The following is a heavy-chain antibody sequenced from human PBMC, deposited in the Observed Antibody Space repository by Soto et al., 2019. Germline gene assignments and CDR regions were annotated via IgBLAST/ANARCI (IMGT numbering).Heavy chain of an antibody. D-gene: IGHD6-13*01. CDR3: ATLDSSSWLYFDY. CDR1: GYTFTSYD. V-gene: IGHV1-24*01. CDR2: FDPEDGET. Sequence: ASVKVSCKASGYTFTSYDINWVRQAPGKGLEWMGGFDPEDGETIYAQKFQGRVTMTEDTSTDTAYMELSSLRSEDTAVYYCATLDSSSWLYFDYWGQGTLVTVSS. J-gene: IGHJ4*02.